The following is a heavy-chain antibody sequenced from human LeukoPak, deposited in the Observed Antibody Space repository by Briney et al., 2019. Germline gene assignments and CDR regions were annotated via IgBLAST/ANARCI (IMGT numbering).Heavy chain of an antibody. J-gene: IGHJ3*02. CDR3: ARGGFHHGFDI. CDR1: GFTFSSYW. Sequence: GGSLRLSCAASGFTFSSYWIHWVRQAPGKGLAWVSRIDNDGSDTIFADSVKARFTLSRDNAKNTVYLQMNSLRAEDTAVYYCARGGFHHGFDIWGQGTMVTVS. V-gene: IGHV3-74*01. D-gene: IGHD1-14*01. CDR2: IDNDGSDT.